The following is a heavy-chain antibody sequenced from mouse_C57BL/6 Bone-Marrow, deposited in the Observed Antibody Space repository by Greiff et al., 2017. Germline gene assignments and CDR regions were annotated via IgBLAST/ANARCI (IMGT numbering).Heavy chain of an antibody. CDR1: GFNIKNTY. CDR2: IDPANGNT. Sequence: EVQLQQSVAELVRPGASVKLSCTASGFNIKNTYMHWVKQRPEQGLEWIGRIDPANGNTKYAPKFQGQATITADTSYNTDYLQLSRLTSEDTAIYCCARSPITTVVHWYFDVWGTGTTVTVSS. CDR3: ARSPITTVVHWYFDV. V-gene: IGHV14-3*01. J-gene: IGHJ1*03. D-gene: IGHD1-1*01.